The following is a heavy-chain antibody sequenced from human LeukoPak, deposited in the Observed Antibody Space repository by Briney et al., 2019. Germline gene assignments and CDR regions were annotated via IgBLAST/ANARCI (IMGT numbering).Heavy chain of an antibody. D-gene: IGHD6-19*01. Sequence: GGSLRLSCAASGFTFSSYAVSWVRQAPGKGLEWVSAISGSGGGTYYADSVKGRFTISRDNSKNTLYLQMNSLSTEDTAVYYCAKATTGYSSGRYPGWPVDYWGQGTLVTVSS. CDR3: AKATTGYSSGRYPGWPVDY. V-gene: IGHV3-23*01. CDR2: ISGSGGGT. J-gene: IGHJ4*02. CDR1: GFTFSSYA.